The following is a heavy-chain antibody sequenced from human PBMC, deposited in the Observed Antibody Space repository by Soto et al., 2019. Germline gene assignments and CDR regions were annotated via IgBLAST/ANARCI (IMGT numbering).Heavy chain of an antibody. CDR2: IIPFLGRT. Sequence: QLHLVQSGAEVRKPGSSVKVSCKASGGTLSSYSVTWVRQAPGQGLEWMGRIIPFLGRTNYAQNFQGRVTSTADTSKITAYMELSGLSSDDTAIYYCARTTGSPNSNGVDPCGEGTVFIVSS. CDR3: ARTTGSPNSNGVDP. D-gene: IGHD1-1*01. V-gene: IGHV1-69*02. CDR1: GGTLSSYS. J-gene: IGHJ5*02.